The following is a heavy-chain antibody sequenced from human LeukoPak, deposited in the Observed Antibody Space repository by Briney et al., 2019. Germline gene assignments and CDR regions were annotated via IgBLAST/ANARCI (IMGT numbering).Heavy chain of an antibody. J-gene: IGHJ4*02. Sequence: PGGSLRLSCAASGFTFSSYSMNWVRQAPGKGLEWVSYISSSSSTIYYADSVKGRFTISRDNAKNSLYLQMNSLRAEDTAVYYCARGGSYSAFDYWGQGTLVTVSS. CDR3: ARGGSYSAFDY. CDR1: GFTFSSYS. CDR2: ISSSSSTI. V-gene: IGHV3-48*01. D-gene: IGHD1-26*01.